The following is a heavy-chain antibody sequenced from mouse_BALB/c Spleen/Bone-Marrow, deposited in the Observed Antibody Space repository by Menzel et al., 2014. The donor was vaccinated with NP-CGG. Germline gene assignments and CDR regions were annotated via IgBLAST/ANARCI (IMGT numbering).Heavy chain of an antibody. CDR1: GYTFTSYW. Sequence: QVQLQQSGAELLKPGASVKLSCKASGYTFTSYWMHWVKQRPGQGLEWIGEIDPSDSYTNYNQKFKGKATLAVDKSSSTAYMQLSSLTSEDSAVYYCARSRGYYDYWCFDVWGAGTTVPVSS. CDR3: ARSRGYYDYWCFDV. V-gene: IGHV1-69*02. J-gene: IGHJ1*01. CDR2: IDPSDSYT. D-gene: IGHD2-4*01.